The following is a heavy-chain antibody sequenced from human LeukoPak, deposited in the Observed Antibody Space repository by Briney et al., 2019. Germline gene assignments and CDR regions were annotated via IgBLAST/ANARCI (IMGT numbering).Heavy chain of an antibody. D-gene: IGHD5-12*01. CDR3: TRGREYSGYVSGY. CDR2: IRSKAYGGTT. Sequence: GGSLRLSCTASGFTFGDYAMSWFRQAPGKGLEWVGFIRSKAYGGTTEYAASVKGRFTISRDDSKSIAYLQMNSLKTEDTAVYYCTRGREYSGYVSGYWGQGTLVTVSS. V-gene: IGHV3-49*03. CDR1: GFTFGDYA. J-gene: IGHJ4*02.